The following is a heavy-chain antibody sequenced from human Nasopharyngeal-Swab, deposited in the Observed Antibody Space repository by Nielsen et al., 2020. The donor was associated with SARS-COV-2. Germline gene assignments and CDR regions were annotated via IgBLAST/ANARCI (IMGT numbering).Heavy chain of an antibody. CDR1: GFTFNDVG. D-gene: IGHD3-3*01. CDR3: STNKYRSGDDR. CDR2: IKSKVDGGRT. V-gene: IGHV3-15*01. J-gene: IGHJ5*02. Sequence: GESLKISCVASGFTFNDVGMHWVRQAPGKGLEWVGRIKSKVDGGRTDYAAPVKDRFIISRDDSKNMLYVQMNSLRAEDTAVHYCSTNKYRSGDDRWGQGTLVTVSS.